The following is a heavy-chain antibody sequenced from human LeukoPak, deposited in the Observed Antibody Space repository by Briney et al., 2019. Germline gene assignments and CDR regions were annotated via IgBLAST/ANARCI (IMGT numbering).Heavy chain of an antibody. CDR2: IYTSGST. V-gene: IGHV4-4*07. CDR1: GGSISSYY. Sequence: SETLSHTCTVSGGSISSYYWSWIRQPAGKGLEWIGRIYTSGSTNYNPSLKSRVTMSVDTSKNQFSLKLSPVTAADTAVYYCARGVSPDKIWFGELRYYYYMDVWGKGTTVTVSS. J-gene: IGHJ6*03. CDR3: ARGVSPDKIWFGELRYYYYMDV. D-gene: IGHD3-10*01.